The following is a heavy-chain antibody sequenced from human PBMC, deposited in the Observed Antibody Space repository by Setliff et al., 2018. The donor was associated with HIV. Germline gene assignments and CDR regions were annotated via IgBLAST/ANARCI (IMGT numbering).Heavy chain of an antibody. CDR1: GGSISSYY. CDR3: ARQGLTMNPGVPAPILYFFDS. J-gene: IGHJ4*02. Sequence: SETLSLTCTVSGGSISSYYWSWIRQHPGKGLEWIGYIYYSGTTYYNPSLKSRATRSVDTPKNQFSLKLSSVTAADTAVYYCARQGLTMNPGVPAPILYFFDSWGQGILVTVSS. CDR2: IYYSGTT. D-gene: IGHD3-22*01. V-gene: IGHV4-59*08.